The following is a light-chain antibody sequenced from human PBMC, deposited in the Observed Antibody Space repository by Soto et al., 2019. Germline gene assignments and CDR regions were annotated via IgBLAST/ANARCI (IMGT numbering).Light chain of an antibody. CDR3: QQYGSSPWT. CDR2: GAS. CDR1: QSVSSSY. Sequence: EIVLTQSPGTLSLSPGERATLSCRASQSVSSSYLAGYQQKPGQAPRLLIYGASSRATGIPDRFSGSGSGTDFTHTISRLEPEDFAVYYCQQYGSSPWTFGQGTKVEIK. V-gene: IGKV3-20*01. J-gene: IGKJ1*01.